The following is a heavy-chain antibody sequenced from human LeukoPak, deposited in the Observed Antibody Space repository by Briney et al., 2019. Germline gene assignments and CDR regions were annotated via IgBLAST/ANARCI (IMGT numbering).Heavy chain of an antibody. CDR2: ISAYNGNT. Sequence: ASVKVSCKASGYTFTSYGISWVRQAPGQGLKWMGWISAYNGNTNYAQKLQGRVTMTTDTSTSTAYMELRSLRSDDTAVYYCARALGYDILTGYYNSGSDYWGQGTLVTVSS. D-gene: IGHD3-9*01. CDR1: GYTFTSYG. CDR3: ARALGYDILTGYYNSGSDY. V-gene: IGHV1-18*01. J-gene: IGHJ4*02.